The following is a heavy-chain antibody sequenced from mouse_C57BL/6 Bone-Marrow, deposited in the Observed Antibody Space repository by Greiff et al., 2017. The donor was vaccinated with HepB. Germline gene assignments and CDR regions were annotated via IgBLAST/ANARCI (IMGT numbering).Heavy chain of an antibody. V-gene: IGHV1-72*01. CDR3: AGGPYYFDY. CDR1: GYTFTSYW. J-gene: IGHJ2*01. CDR2: IDPNSGGT. Sequence: QVHVKQPGTELVKPGASVKLSCKASGYTFTSYWMHWVKQRPGQGLEWIGRIDPNSGGTKYNEKFKSKATLTVDKPSSTAYMQLSSLTSEDSAVYYCAGGPYYFDYWGQGTTLTVSS.